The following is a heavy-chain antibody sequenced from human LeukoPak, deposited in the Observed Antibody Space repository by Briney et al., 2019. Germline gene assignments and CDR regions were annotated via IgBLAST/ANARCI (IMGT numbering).Heavy chain of an antibody. D-gene: IGHD2-8*01. CDR1: GGSMSSGSHY. V-gene: IGHV4-61*02. CDR2: IYTSGST. CDR3: ARDLCTNGVCYDASDI. J-gene: IGHJ3*02. Sequence: NSSETLSLTCTVSGGSMSSGSHYWSWIRQPAGKGLEWIGRIYTSGSTNYNPSLKSRVTISVDTSKNQFSLKLSSVTAADTAVYYCARDLCTNGVCYDASDIWGQGTMVNVSS.